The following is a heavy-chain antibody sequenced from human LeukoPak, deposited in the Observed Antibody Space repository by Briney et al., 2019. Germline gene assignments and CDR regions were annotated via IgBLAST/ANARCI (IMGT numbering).Heavy chain of an antibody. CDR1: GFTFRSYG. CDR3: ARDFAIVVGATDY. CDR2: IRYDGSNK. V-gene: IGHV3-30*02. D-gene: IGHD1-26*01. J-gene: IGHJ4*02. Sequence: PGGSLRLSCAASGFTFRSYGMHWVRQAPGKGLEWVTFIRYDGSNKYYADSVKGRFTISRDNAKSSLYLQMNSLRVEDTAVYYCARDFAIVVGATDYWGQGTLVTDPS.